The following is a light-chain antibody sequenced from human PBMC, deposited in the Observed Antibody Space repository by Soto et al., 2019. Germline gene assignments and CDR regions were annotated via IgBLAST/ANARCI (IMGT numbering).Light chain of an antibody. J-gene: IGKJ5*01. CDR3: QQFNSYPIT. Sequence: EIVMTQSPATLSVSPGERASLSCRASQSVSSNLAWYQQKPGQAPRLLIYGASTRATGIPARFSGSGSGTEFTLTISSLQPEDFATYYCQQFNSYPITFGQGTRLEF. CDR2: GAS. CDR1: QSVSSN. V-gene: IGKV3-15*01.